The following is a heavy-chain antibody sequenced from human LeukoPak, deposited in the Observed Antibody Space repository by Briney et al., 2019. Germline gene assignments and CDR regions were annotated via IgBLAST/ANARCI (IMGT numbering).Heavy chain of an antibody. CDR2: IKQDGSEK. CDR1: GFTFSSYW. J-gene: IGHJ5*02. CDR3: ARDVTTYYDILTGYYHWFDP. D-gene: IGHD3-9*01. Sequence: PGGSLTLSCAASGFTFSSYWMSWVRQPPGKGLEGVANIKQDGSEKYYVDSVKGRFTISRDNAKNSLYLQMNRLRAEDTAVYYCARDVTTYYDILTGYYHWFDPWGQGTLVTVSS. V-gene: IGHV3-7*01.